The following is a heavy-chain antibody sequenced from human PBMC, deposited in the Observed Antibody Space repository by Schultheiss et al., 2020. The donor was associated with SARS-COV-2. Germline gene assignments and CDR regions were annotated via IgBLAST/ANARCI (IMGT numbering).Heavy chain of an antibody. CDR3: AKDQEQWLDNDAFDI. Sequence: GGSLRLSCAASGFTFSSYSMNWVRQAPGKGLEWVSAISGSGGSTYYADSVKGRFTISRDNSKNTLYLQMNSLRAEDTAVYYCAKDQEQWLDNDAFDIWGQGTMVTVSS. D-gene: IGHD6-19*01. V-gene: IGHV3-23*01. J-gene: IGHJ3*02. CDR1: GFTFSSYS. CDR2: ISGSGGST.